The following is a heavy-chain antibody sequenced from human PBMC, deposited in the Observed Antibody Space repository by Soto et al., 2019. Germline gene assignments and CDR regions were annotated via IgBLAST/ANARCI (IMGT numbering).Heavy chain of an antibody. CDR3: ARGQRGPSSPDYGMDV. V-gene: IGHV1-69*01. Sequence: QVPLVQSGAEVKKPGSSVKVSCQASGGTFSSYAISWVRQAPGQGLEWMGGIIPIFGTANYAQKFQGRVTITADESTSTAYMELSSLRSEDTAVYYCARGQRGPSSPDYGMDVWGQGTTVTVSS. D-gene: IGHD2-15*01. J-gene: IGHJ6*02. CDR1: GGTFSSYA. CDR2: IIPIFGTA.